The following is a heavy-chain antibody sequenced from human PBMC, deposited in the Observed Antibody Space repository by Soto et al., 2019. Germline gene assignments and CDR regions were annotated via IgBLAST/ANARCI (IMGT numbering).Heavy chain of an antibody. D-gene: IGHD5-18*01. V-gene: IGHV3-23*01. CDR3: ARYIPGVRYYGMDV. CDR2: IGESGTPT. J-gene: IGHJ6*02. CDR1: GFTFSSYA. Sequence: EVQLLESGGGLVQPGGSLRLSCAASGFTFSSYAMKWVRQAPGKGLEWVSLIGESGTPTYYADSVKGRFTISRDNSRNTLFLEMYSLRGEDTAVYYCARYIPGVRYYGMDVGGQGTTVTVSS.